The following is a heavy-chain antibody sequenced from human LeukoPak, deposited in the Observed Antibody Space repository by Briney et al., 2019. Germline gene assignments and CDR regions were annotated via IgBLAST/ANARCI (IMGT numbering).Heavy chain of an antibody. CDR1: GYTFTSYD. CDR3: ARRALGYCSGGSCITS. V-gene: IGHV1-8*01. J-gene: IGHJ3*01. CDR2: MNPNSGNT. D-gene: IGHD2-15*01. Sequence: GASVKVSCKASGYTFTSYDINWVRQATEQGLEWMGWMNPNSGNTGYAQKFQGRVTMTRNTSISTAYMELSSLRSEDTAVYYCARRALGYCSGGSCITSWGQGTMVTVSS.